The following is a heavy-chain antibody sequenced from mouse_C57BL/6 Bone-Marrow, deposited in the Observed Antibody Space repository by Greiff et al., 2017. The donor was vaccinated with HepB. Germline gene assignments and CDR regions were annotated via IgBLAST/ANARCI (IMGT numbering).Heavy chain of an antibody. CDR1: GYSITSGYY. J-gene: IGHJ2*01. CDR3: AREAWLDYFDY. V-gene: IGHV3-6*01. CDR2: ISYDGSN. Sequence: EVKLQESGPGLVKPSQSLSLTCSVTGYSITSGYYWNWIRQFPGNKLEWMGYISYDGSNNYNPSLKNRISITRDTSKNQFFLKLNSVTTEDTATYYCAREAWLDYFDYWGQGTTLTVSS. D-gene: IGHD2-2*01.